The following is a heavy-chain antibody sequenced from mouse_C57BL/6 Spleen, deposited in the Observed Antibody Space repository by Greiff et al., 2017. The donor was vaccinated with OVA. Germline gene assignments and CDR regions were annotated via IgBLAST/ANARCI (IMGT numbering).Heavy chain of an antibody. CDR1: GYTFTSYW. J-gene: IGHJ2*01. D-gene: IGHD1-1*01. V-gene: IGHV1-50*01. CDR2: IDPSDSYT. Sequence: VQLQQPGAELVKPGASVKLSCKASGYTFTSYWMQWVKQRPGQGLEWIGEIDPSDSYTNYNQKFKGKATLTVDTSSSTAYMQLSSLTSEDSAVYYGARGTTTVVSFDYWGQGTTLTVSS. CDR3: ARGTTTVVSFDY.